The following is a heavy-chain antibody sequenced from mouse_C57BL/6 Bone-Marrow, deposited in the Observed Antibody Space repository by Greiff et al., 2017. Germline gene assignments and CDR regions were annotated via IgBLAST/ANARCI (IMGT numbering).Heavy chain of an antibody. D-gene: IGHD2-10*02. CDR3: ARVRYGNYVAWFAY. Sequence: QVQLQQPGAELVMPGASVKLSCKASGYTFTSYWMHWVKQRPGQGLEWIGEIDPSDSYTNYNQKFKGKSTLTVDKSSSTAYMQLSSLTSEDSAVYVCARVRYGNYVAWFAYWGQGTLVTVSA. J-gene: IGHJ3*01. V-gene: IGHV1-69*01. CDR2: IDPSDSYT. CDR1: GYTFTSYW.